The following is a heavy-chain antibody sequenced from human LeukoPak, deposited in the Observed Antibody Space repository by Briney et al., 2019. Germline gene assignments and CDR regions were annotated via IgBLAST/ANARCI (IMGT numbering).Heavy chain of an antibody. CDR3: ARLSSAVYYDSTTGGAADV. D-gene: IGHD3-22*01. CDR1: GYSFTSYW. V-gene: IGHV5-51*01. CDR2: IYPGDSDT. Sequence: GEPLKISCRGSGYSFTSYWIGWVRQLPGKGLEWMGIIYPGDSDTRYSPSFQGQVPISADKSISTAYLQWSSLKPSDTAMYYCARLSSAVYYDSTTGGAADVWGQGTTVTVSS. J-gene: IGHJ6*02.